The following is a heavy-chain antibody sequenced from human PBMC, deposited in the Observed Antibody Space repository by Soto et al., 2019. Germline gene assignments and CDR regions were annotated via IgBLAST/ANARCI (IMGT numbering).Heavy chain of an antibody. CDR1: GFTFSSYT. Sequence: GGSLRLSCAASGFTFSSYTMNWVRQAPGKGLEWVSAISNTGTYIYYADSVRGRFTISRDNAKNSLFLQMNSLRVEDTAVYYCARGANILTILNWFDPWGQGSMVTVSS. V-gene: IGHV3-21*01. D-gene: IGHD3-9*01. CDR2: ISNTGTYI. J-gene: IGHJ5*02. CDR3: ARGANILTILNWFDP.